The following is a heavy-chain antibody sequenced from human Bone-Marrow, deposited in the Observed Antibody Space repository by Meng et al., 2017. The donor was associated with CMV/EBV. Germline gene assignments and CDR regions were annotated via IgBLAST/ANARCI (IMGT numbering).Heavy chain of an antibody. CDR2: ISSSGSTI. CDR1: GFTFSSYE. V-gene: IGHV3-48*03. J-gene: IGHJ6*02. D-gene: IGHD3-3*01. Sequence: GGSLRLSCAASGFTFSSYEMNWVRQAPGKGLEWVSYISSSGSTIYYADSVKGRFTISRDNAKNSLYLQMNSLRAEDTAVYYCASRTIFGVVRRYGMDVWGQGTTVTFSS. CDR3: ASRTIFGVVRRYGMDV.